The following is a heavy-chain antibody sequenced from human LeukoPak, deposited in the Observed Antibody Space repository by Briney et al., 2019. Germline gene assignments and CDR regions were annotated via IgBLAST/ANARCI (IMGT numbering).Heavy chain of an antibody. Sequence: SETLSLTCTVSGGSISSGSYFWSWIRQPAGKGLEWIGRIYTSGSTNYSPSLKSRVTISVDTSRNQFSLKLSSVTAADTAVYYCAVSFIAVAAPFDYWGQGTLVTVSS. CDR3: AVSFIAVAAPFDY. J-gene: IGHJ4*02. CDR2: IYTSGST. V-gene: IGHV4-61*02. D-gene: IGHD6-19*01. CDR1: GGSISSGSYF.